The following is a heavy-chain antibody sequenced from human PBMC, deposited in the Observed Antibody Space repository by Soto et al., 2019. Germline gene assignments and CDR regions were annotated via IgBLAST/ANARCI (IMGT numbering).Heavy chain of an antibody. Sequence: SETLSLTCAVYGGSFSGYYWSWIRQPPGKGLEWIGEINHSGSTNYNPSLKSRVTISVDTSKNQFSLKLSSVTAADTAVYYCARGTGGLAKNWGQGTLVTVSS. CDR1: GGSFSGYY. CDR3: ARGTGGLAKN. V-gene: IGHV4-34*01. CDR2: INHSGST. D-gene: IGHD3-16*01. J-gene: IGHJ4*02.